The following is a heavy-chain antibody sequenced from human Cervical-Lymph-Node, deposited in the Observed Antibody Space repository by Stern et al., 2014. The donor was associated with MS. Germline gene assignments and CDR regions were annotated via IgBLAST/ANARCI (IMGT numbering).Heavy chain of an antibody. D-gene: IGHD3-22*01. CDR1: GFTFTISA. Sequence: QLVESGPEVKKPGTSVKVSCKASGFTFTISAVKWVRQARGQRLEWIGWIVGGSGNTSCAQKFQERVTITRDMSTSTAYMELSSLRSEDTAVYYCAAIRDYYDSSGYDAFDIWGQGTMVTVSS. CDR3: AAIRDYYDSSGYDAFDI. J-gene: IGHJ3*02. V-gene: IGHV1-58*01. CDR2: IVGGSGNT.